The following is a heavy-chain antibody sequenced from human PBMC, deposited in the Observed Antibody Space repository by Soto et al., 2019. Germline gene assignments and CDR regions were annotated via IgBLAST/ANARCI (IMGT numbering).Heavy chain of an antibody. Sequence: QVQLVESGGGLVKPGGSLRLSCAASGFTFSDFYMSWIRQAPGKGLEWISYISSGSTNIFYADSVKGRFTVSRDNAKNSVYLQMDSLRAEDTAVYYCARDRNAASSDYWGLGTLVTVSS. V-gene: IGHV3-11*01. CDR3: ARDRNAASSDY. CDR1: GFTFSDFY. D-gene: IGHD1-1*01. CDR2: ISSGSTNI. J-gene: IGHJ4*02.